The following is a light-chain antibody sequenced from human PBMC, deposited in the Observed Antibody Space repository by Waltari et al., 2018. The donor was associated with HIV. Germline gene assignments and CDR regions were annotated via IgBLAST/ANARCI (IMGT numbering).Light chain of an antibody. CDR1: INDIGLFNY. J-gene: IGLJ3*02. V-gene: IGLV2-14*01. CDR3: SSSSSSGSVL. Sequence: QSALTQPVSVSGSPGVSLTISCVGTINDIGLFNYVSWYRHQPDTPPHLVIYDVKSRPSGVSSRFSGAKSGNTASLTISGRQTDDEGHYYCSSSSSSGSVLFGGGTKVTV. CDR2: DVK.